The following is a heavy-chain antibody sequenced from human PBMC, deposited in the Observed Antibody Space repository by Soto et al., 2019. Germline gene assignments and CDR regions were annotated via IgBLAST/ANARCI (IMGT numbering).Heavy chain of an antibody. J-gene: IGHJ6*02. CDR2: IYYSAST. V-gene: IGHV4-30-4*01. CDR3: ARDSRTPSGGMDV. CDR1: GGSINSGDYH. Sequence: SETLSLTCTVSGGSINSGDYHWTWIRQFPGKDLEWIGGIYYSASTYYNPSLVSRLTISLDTSKNQFSLRLTSATAVDTAGYYCARDSRTPSGGMDVWGQGTTVNVSS.